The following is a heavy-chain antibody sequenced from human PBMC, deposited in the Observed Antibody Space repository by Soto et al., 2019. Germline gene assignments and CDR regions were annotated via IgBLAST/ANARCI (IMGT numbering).Heavy chain of an antibody. Sequence: EVQLLESGGGLVQPGGSLRLSCASSGFTFSSYAMSWVRQAPGKGLAWVSAISGSGGSTYYADSVKGRFTISRDNSKNTLYLQMNSLRAEDTAVYYCAKSLKYYYYYYMDVWGKGTTVTVSS. CDR3: AKSLKYYYYYYMDV. J-gene: IGHJ6*03. V-gene: IGHV3-23*01. CDR2: ISGSGGST. CDR1: GFTFSSYA.